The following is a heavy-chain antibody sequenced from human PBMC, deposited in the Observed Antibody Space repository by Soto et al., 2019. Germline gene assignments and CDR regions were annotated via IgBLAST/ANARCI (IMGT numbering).Heavy chain of an antibody. CDR3: ARERYVGYCIASTCPKPFYYYAMDV. Sequence: QVQLVQSGAEVKKPGSSLKVSCKASGGTFTNYAFSWVRQAPGQGLEWMGGIIPVFGTPDYPQKFQGRVTITADESTRTASMELSRLRSDDTAVYYCARERYVGYCIASTCPKPFYYYAMDVWGQGTTVTVSS. CDR1: GGTFTNYA. CDR2: IIPVFGTP. D-gene: IGHD2-15*01. V-gene: IGHV1-69*12. J-gene: IGHJ6*02.